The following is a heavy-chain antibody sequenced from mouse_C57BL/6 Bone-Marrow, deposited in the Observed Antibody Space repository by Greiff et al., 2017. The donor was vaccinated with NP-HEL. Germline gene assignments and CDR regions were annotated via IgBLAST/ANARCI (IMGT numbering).Heavy chain of an antibody. CDR2: ISSGSSTI. CDR1: GFTFSDYG. J-gene: IGHJ1*03. CDR3: ARGGLRWYFDV. Sequence: EVKLVESGGGLVKPGGSLKLSCAASGFTFSDYGMHWVRQAPEKGLEWVAYISSGSSTIYYADTVKGRFTISRDNAKNTLFLQMTRLRSEDTAMYYCARGGLRWYFDVWGTGTTVTVAS. V-gene: IGHV5-17*01. D-gene: IGHD2-4*01.